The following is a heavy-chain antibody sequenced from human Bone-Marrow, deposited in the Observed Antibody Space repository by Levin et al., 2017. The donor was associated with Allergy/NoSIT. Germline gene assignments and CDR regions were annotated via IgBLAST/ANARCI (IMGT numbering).Heavy chain of an antibody. D-gene: IGHD1-20*01. CDR1: GGSISSGGYY. J-gene: IGHJ4*02. CDR2: IYYSGST. CDR3: ARDRGVPVITGTKIEDYFDY. V-gene: IGHV4-31*03. Sequence: SETLSLTCTVSGGSISSGGYYWSWIRQHPGKGLEWIGYIYYSGSTYYNPSLKSRVTISVDTSKNQFSLKLSSVTAADTAVYYCARDRGVPVITGTKIEDYFDYWGQGTLVTVSS.